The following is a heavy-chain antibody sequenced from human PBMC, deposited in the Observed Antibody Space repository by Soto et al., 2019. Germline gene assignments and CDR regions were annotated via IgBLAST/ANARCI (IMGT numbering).Heavy chain of an antibody. D-gene: IGHD2-15*01. CDR2: IWYDGSNK. V-gene: IGHV3-33*01. Sequence: GGSLRLSCAASGFTFSSYGMHWVRQAPGKGLEWVAVIWYDGSNKYYADSVKGRFTISRDNSKNTLYLQMNSLRAEDTAVYYCARDRGYCSGGSCYFYYYYYMDVWGKGTTVTVSS. J-gene: IGHJ6*03. CDR1: GFTFSSYG. CDR3: ARDRGYCSGGSCYFYYYYYMDV.